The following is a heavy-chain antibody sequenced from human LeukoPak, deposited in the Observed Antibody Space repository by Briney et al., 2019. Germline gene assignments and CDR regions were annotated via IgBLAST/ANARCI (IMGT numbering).Heavy chain of an antibody. D-gene: IGHD1-26*01. J-gene: IGHJ4*02. Sequence: GGSLRLSCAASGFTVSSNYMSWVRQAPGKGLEWVSAIYSGGSTYYADSVKGRFTISRDNSKNILYVQLNSLRAPDTAVYYCARMGVGAMGFWGQGTLVTVSS. CDR1: GFTVSSNY. CDR2: IYSGGST. CDR3: ARMGVGAMGF. V-gene: IGHV3-53*01.